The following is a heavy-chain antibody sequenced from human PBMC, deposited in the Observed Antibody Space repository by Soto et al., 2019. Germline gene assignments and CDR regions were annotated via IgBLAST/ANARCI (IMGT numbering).Heavy chain of an antibody. CDR1: GFTFSSYA. Sequence: GGSLRLSCVASGFTFSSYAISWVRQAPGKGPEWVSGISESGGSTYYAESVKGRFTISRDNSKNTLYLQMNSLRAEDTAIYYCAKDRTTVAVIYYYGMDVWGQGTTVTLSS. D-gene: IGHD6-19*01. CDR3: AKDRTTVAVIYYYGMDV. V-gene: IGHV3-23*01. J-gene: IGHJ6*02. CDR2: ISESGGST.